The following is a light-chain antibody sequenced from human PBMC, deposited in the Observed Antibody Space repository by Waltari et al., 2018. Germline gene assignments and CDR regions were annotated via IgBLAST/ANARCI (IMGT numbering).Light chain of an antibody. Sequence: EIVLTQSPGTLFLSPGEGATLSCRASQRVSRTLAWYQQKPGQAPRLLSYGASSRATGIPDRFSGSGSGTDFSLTISRLEPDDSAVYFCQHYVSLPATFGQGTKVEIK. J-gene: IGKJ1*01. CDR1: QRVSRT. V-gene: IGKV3-20*01. CDR2: GAS. CDR3: QHYVSLPAT.